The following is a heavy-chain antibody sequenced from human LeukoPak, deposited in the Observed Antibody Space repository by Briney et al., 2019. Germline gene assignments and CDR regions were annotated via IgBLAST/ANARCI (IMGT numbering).Heavy chain of an antibody. CDR3: ARVGSSSWYTERTDY. J-gene: IGHJ4*02. V-gene: IGHV4-4*02. CDR2: IYHSGST. CDR1: GVSISSSNW. Sequence: SGTLSLTCAVSGVSISSSNWGSGVRRPPGKGLEWIGEIYHSGSTNYNPSLKSRVTISVDKSKNQFSLKLSSVTAADTAVYYCARVGSSSWYTERTDYWGQGTLVTVSS. D-gene: IGHD6-13*01.